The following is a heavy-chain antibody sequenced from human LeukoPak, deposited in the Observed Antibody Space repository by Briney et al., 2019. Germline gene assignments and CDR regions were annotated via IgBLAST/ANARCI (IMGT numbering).Heavy chain of an antibody. J-gene: IGHJ3*02. CDR1: GFTVSSNY. Sequence: GGSLRLSCAASGFTVSSNYMSWVRQAPGEGLEWGSVIYSGGSTYYAESVKGRFTISRDNSKNTLYLQMNSLRAEDTAVYYCARDRGSSWYFAFDIWGQGTMVTVSS. D-gene: IGHD6-13*01. CDR3: ARDRGSSWYFAFDI. CDR2: IYSGGST. V-gene: IGHV3-66*02.